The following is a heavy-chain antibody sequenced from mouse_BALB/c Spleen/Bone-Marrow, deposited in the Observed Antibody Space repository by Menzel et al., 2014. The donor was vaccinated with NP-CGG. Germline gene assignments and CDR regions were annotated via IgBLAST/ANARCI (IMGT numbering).Heavy chain of an antibody. CDR1: GFTFTDYY. D-gene: IGHD1-1*02. CDR3: ARDKGGILFDY. V-gene: IGHV7-3*02. CDR2: IRNKANGYTT. Sequence: EVKLVESGGGLVQPGGSLRLSCATSGFTFTDYYMNWVRQPPGKALEWLGFIRNKANGYTTEYSASVKGRFTISRDNSQSILYLQMNTLRAEDSATYYCARDKGGILFDYWGQGTTLPVSS. J-gene: IGHJ2*01.